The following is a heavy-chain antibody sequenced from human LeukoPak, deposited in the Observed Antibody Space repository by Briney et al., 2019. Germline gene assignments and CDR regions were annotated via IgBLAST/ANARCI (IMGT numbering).Heavy chain of an antibody. CDR3: ARGTYYDSSAYSGVRLFDY. CDR1: GYTFTGYY. Sequence: ASVKVSCKASGYTFTGYYMHWVRQAPGQGIEWMGWINPNSGRTNYAQKFQGRVTMTGDTSISTAYMELTRLTSDDTAVYYCARGTYYDSSAYSGVRLFDYWGQGTLVTVSS. CDR2: INPNSGRT. V-gene: IGHV1-2*02. J-gene: IGHJ4*02. D-gene: IGHD3-22*01.